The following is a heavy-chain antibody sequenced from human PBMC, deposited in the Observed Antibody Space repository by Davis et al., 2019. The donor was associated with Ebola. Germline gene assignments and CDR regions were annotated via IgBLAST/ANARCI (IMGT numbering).Heavy chain of an antibody. CDR2: VSGSGGIT. Sequence: GGSLRLSCEASGFTFRSYAMSWVRQAPGKGLAWVSSVSGSGGITYYADSVRGRSTISRDNSKNMLYLQMNSLRAEDTAVYYCARDSARVAGGLMVDYWGQGTLVTVSS. CDR3: ARDSARVAGGLMVDY. CDR1: GFTFRSYA. J-gene: IGHJ4*02. D-gene: IGHD6-19*01. V-gene: IGHV3-23*01.